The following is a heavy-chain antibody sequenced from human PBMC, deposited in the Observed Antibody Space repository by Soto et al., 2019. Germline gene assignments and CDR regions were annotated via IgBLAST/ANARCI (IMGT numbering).Heavy chain of an antibody. CDR2: IYPGDSDT. J-gene: IGHJ6*02. Sequence: PGESLKISCKGSGYSFTSYWIGWVRQMPGKGLEWMGIIYPGDSDTRYSPSFQGQVTISADKSISTAYLQWSSLKASDTAMYYCARLANYGSGRPYYYGMDVWGQGTTVTVSS. D-gene: IGHD3-10*01. CDR3: ARLANYGSGRPYYYGMDV. V-gene: IGHV5-51*01. CDR1: GYSFTSYW.